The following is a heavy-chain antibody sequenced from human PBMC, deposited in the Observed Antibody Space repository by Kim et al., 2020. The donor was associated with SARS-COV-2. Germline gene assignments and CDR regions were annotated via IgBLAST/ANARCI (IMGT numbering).Heavy chain of an antibody. V-gene: IGHV3-48*02. CDR1: GLSFSTYI. J-gene: IGHJ4*02. CDR2: ISDSGSNI. D-gene: IGHD1-26*01. Sequence: GGSLRLSCSVSGLSFSTYIMNWVRQAPGKGLEWISYISDSGSNIYYADSVKGRFTISRDNAKNSLYLQMNGLRDEDTAFYYCASSGGELNYWGQGTLVTVSS. CDR3: ASSGGELNY.